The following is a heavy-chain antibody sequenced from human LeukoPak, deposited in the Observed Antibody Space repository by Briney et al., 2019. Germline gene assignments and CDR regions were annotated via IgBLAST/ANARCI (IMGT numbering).Heavy chain of an antibody. D-gene: IGHD3-3*01. CDR2: INHSGST. Sequence: SETLSLTCTVSGGSISSSSYSWGWIRQPPGKGLEWIGEINHSGSTNYNPSLKSRDTISVDTSKNQFSLKLSSVTAADTAVYYCARVGLGYDFWSGYYPPDYWYGMDVWGQGTTVTVSS. CDR1: GGSISSSSYS. CDR3: ARVGLGYDFWSGYYPPDYWYGMDV. J-gene: IGHJ6*02. V-gene: IGHV4-39*07.